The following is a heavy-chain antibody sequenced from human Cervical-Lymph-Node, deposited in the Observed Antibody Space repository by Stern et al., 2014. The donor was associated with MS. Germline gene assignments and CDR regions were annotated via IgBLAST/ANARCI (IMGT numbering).Heavy chain of an antibody. J-gene: IGHJ4*02. CDR1: GFTFETYG. CDR3: AREKGACSREYCHVNFDV. CDR2: IWFDGSNK. D-gene: IGHD2-15*01. V-gene: IGHV3-33*01. Sequence: VQLVQSGGGVVQPGRSLRLSCEASGFTFETYGMPWVRQAPGKGLEWVAVIWFDGSNKKYVDSVKGRFTISRDNVKNTLYLQMNSLRVEDTAIYYCAREKGACSREYCHVNFDVWGQGTLVTVSS.